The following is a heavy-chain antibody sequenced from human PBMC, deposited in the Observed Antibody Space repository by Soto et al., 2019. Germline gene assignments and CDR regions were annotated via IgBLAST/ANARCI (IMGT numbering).Heavy chain of an antibody. J-gene: IGHJ4*02. D-gene: IGHD4-17*01. V-gene: IGHV3-13*04. Sequence: EVQLVESGGGLVQPGGSLRLSCAASGFTFSSYDMHWVRQATGKGLEWVSAIGTAGDTYYPGSVKGRFTISRENAKNSLYLQMNSLRAGDTAVYYAARGRAHGDYGHFHYWGQGTLVTVSS. CDR2: IGTAGDT. CDR3: ARGRAHGDYGHFHY. CDR1: GFTFSSYD.